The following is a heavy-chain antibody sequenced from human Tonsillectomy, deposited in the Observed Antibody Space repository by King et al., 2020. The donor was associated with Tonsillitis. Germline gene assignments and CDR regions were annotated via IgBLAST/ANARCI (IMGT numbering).Heavy chain of an antibody. J-gene: IGHJ6*03. Sequence: EVQLVESGGGLVQPGGSLRLSCAASGFTFSSYEMNWVRQAPGTGLEWVSYISSSGSSIYYADSVKGRFTISRDNAKNSLYLQMNSLRAADTAVYYCARRRDILVVPAALWQLPRDSYYYYYMDVWGKGTTVTVSS. CDR1: GFTFSSYE. V-gene: IGHV3-48*03. CDR2: ISSSGSSI. D-gene: IGHD2-2*01. CDR3: ARRRDILVVPAALWQLPRDSYYYYYMDV.